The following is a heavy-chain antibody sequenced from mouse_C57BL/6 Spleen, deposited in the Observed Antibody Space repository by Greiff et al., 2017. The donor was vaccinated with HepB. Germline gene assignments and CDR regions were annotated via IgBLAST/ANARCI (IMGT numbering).Heavy chain of an antibody. Sequence: QVQLKESGPELVKPGASVKISCKASGYSFTSYYIHWVKQRPGQGLEWIGWIYPGSGNTKYNEKFKGKATLTADTSSSTAYMQLSSLTSEDSAVYYSARGSYYGNSEAMDYWGQGTSVTVSS. CDR2: IYPGSGNT. D-gene: IGHD2-1*01. V-gene: IGHV1-66*01. CDR1: GYSFTSYY. CDR3: ARGSYYGNSEAMDY. J-gene: IGHJ4*01.